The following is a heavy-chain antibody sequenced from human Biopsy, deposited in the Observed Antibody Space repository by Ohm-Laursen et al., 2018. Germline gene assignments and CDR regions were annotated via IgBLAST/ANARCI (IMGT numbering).Heavy chain of an antibody. J-gene: IGHJ2*01. Sequence: SETLSLTCTVSGGPIDSYYWSWIRQPPGKALEWIGYTYITGRTSYNPSLKSRVTMSVNTSKKQFSLRLSSVTAADTAVYYCASAGYNPDWNFDLWGRGTRVTVSS. D-gene: IGHD5-24*01. CDR2: TYITGRT. CDR1: GGPIDSYY. CDR3: ASAGYNPDWNFDL. V-gene: IGHV4-4*08.